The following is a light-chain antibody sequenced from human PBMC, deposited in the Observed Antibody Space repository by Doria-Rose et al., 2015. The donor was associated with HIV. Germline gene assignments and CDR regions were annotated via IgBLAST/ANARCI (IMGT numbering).Light chain of an antibody. CDR3: QQYYSYPPT. Sequence: QSPSSLSASTGDRVTITCRASQDISNYLAWCQQKPGKAPKLLIYAASTLQSGVPSRFSGSGSGTDFTLTISYLQSEDFATYYCQQYYSYPPTFGQGTKVEVK. CDR1: QDISNY. J-gene: IGKJ1*01. CDR2: AAS. V-gene: IGKV1-8*01.